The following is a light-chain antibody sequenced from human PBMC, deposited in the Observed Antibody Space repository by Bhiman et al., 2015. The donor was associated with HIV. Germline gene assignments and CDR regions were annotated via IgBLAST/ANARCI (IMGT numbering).Light chain of an antibody. CDR1: SSDIGFYDY. CDR3: SSYTSSSTEV. Sequence: QSALTQPASVSGSPGQSITISCTGTSSDIGFYDYVSWYQQHPGKAPKLIIYDVRKRPSGLSNRFSGSKSGDTASLTISGLQAEDEADYYCSSYTSSSTEVFGTGTKVTVL. J-gene: IGLJ1*01. V-gene: IGLV2-14*03. CDR2: DVR.